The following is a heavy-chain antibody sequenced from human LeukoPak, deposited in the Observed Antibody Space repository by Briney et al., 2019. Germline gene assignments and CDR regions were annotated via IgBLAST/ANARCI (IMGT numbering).Heavy chain of an antibody. Sequence: GGSLRLSCAASGFTFSSYAMTWVRQAPGKGLEWVSAISGSGGSTYYADSVKGRFTISRDNSKNTLYLQMNSLRPDNMALYYCVKAVGVASLIVDALHIWGQGTMVTVSS. V-gene: IGHV3-23*01. D-gene: IGHD1-26*01. CDR1: GFTFSSYA. CDR3: VKAVGVASLIVDALHI. CDR2: ISGSGGST. J-gene: IGHJ3*02.